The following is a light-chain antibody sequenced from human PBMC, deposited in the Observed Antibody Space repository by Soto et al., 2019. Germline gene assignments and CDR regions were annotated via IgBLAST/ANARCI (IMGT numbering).Light chain of an antibody. CDR2: GAS. J-gene: IGKJ2*03. CDR3: QQSGSSPYS. Sequence: EVVLTQSPGTLSLSPGERATHSCRASHSVSSRYLAWYQQKPAQAPRLLIYGASIRATGIPDRFSGSASGTDFTLTISRLEPEDCAVYYCQQSGSSPYSFGQGTKLEIK. CDR1: HSVSSRY. V-gene: IGKV3-20*01.